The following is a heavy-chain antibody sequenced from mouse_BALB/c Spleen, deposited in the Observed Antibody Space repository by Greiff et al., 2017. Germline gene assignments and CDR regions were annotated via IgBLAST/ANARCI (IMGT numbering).Heavy chain of an antibody. CDR1: GYTFTDYY. CDR2: IYPGSGNT. CDR3: ASYYGSSYAWFAY. D-gene: IGHD1-1*01. V-gene: IGHV1-77*01. J-gene: IGHJ3*01. Sequence: QVQLQQSGAELARPGASVKLSCKASGYTFTDYYINWVKQRTGQGLEWIGEIYPGSGNTYYNEKFKGKATLTADKSSSTAYMQLSSLTSEDSAVYFCASYYGSSYAWFAYWGQGTLVTVSA.